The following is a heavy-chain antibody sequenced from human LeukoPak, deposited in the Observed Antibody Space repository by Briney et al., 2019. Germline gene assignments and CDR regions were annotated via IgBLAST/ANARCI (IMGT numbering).Heavy chain of an antibody. V-gene: IGHV3-30-3*01. D-gene: IGHD2-2*01. J-gene: IGHJ4*02. CDR1: GFTFSSYA. Sequence: PGGSLRLSCAASGFTFSSYAMHWVRQAPGKGLEWVAVISYDGSNKYYADSVKGRFTISRDNSKNTLYPQMNSLRAEDTAVYYCARDLRDIVVVPADFQFDYWGQGTLVTVSS. CDR3: ARDLRDIVVVPADFQFDY. CDR2: ISYDGSNK.